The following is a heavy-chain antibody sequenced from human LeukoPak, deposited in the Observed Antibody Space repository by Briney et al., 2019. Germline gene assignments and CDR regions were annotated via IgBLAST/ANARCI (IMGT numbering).Heavy chain of an antibody. D-gene: IGHD2-15*01. CDR1: GGSISSGGYS. Sequence: SETLSLTCAVSGGSISSGGYSWSWIRQPPGKGLEWIGYIYHSGSTYYNPSLKSRVTISVDRSKNQFSLKLSSVTAVDTAVYYCARAGGYCSGGSCYIPFDYWGQGTLVTVSS. J-gene: IGHJ4*02. CDR2: IYHSGST. CDR3: ARAGGYCSGGSCYIPFDY. V-gene: IGHV4-30-2*01.